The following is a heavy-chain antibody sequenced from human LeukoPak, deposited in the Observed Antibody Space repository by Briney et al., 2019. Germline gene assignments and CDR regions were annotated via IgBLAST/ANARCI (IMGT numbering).Heavy chain of an antibody. CDR2: ISGSGGST. Sequence: GGSLRLPCAASGFTFSSYAMSWVRQAPGKGLEWVSAISGSGGSTYYADSVKGRFTISRDNSKNTLYLQMNSLRAEDTAVYYCAKTRIQLWYREFDYWGQGTLVTVSS. J-gene: IGHJ4*02. CDR1: GFTFSSYA. CDR3: AKTRIQLWYREFDY. D-gene: IGHD5-18*01. V-gene: IGHV3-23*01.